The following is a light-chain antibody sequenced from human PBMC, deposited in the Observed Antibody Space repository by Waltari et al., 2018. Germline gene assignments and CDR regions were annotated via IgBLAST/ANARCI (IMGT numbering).Light chain of an antibody. J-gene: IGKJ4*01. Sequence: EIVLTQSPATLSLSPGQRATLSCRASQSVSINLGWYQQKLGQPPRLLIYDTSNRATGIPDRFSASGFGTDCTLTISSLEPEDFAVYFCQQTSSWPLTFGGGTKVEIK. CDR2: DTS. V-gene: IGKV3-11*01. CDR1: QSVSIN. CDR3: QQTSSWPLT.